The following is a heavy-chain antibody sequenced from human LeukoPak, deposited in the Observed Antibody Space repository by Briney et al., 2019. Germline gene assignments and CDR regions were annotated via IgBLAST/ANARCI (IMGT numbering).Heavy chain of an antibody. V-gene: IGHV3-53*01. D-gene: IGHD3-3*01. Sequence: PGGSLRPSCAASGFTFSSYAMSWVRQAPGKGLEWVSVIYSGGSTFYADSVKGRFTISRDNSKNMLFLQMNSLTAEDTAVYYCARGKDFGVVNDYWGQGTLVTVSS. CDR3: ARGKDFGVVNDY. CDR1: GFTFSSYA. CDR2: IYSGGST. J-gene: IGHJ4*02.